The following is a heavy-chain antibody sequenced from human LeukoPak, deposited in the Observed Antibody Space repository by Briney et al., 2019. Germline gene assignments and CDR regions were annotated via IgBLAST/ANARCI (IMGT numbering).Heavy chain of an antibody. Sequence: SETLSLTCTVSGASIYSSSHSWGWIRQPPGTGLEWIGTISYSGSTYYNPSLKSRVTISLDTSTNQFSLKLTSVTPADAAVYYCAKGAYYDLWGQGTLVTVPS. D-gene: IGHD3-22*01. CDR2: ISYSGST. CDR3: AKGAYYDL. V-gene: IGHV4-39*07. CDR1: GASIYSSSHS. J-gene: IGHJ4*02.